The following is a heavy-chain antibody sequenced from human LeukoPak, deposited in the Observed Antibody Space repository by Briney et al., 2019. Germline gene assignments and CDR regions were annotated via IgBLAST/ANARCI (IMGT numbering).Heavy chain of an antibody. CDR3: ARGRRNGDFWSGYDIDY. CDR1: VYTFTGYY. D-gene: IGHD3-3*01. CDR2: LNPNSGNT. J-gene: IGHJ4*02. V-gene: IGHV1-8*02. Sequence: ASVKVSCTASVYTFTGYYIHWVRQATGQGLEWMGWLNPNSGNTGYAQKFQGRVTMTRNTSISTAYMELSSLRSEDTAVYYCARGRRNGDFWSGYDIDYWGQGILVTVSS.